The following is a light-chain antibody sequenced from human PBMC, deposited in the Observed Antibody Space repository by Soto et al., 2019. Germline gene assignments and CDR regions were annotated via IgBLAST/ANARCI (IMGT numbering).Light chain of an antibody. J-gene: IGKJ5*01. Sequence: DIQMTQSPSSLSPSVGDRVTIICRASQSISNSLSWYQQKPGQAPKLLIYAASSLPSGVPSRFSGSGYGTDFTLTISSLQPEDFATYYCQETHGTFGQGTRLEIK. CDR3: QETHGT. CDR2: AAS. CDR1: QSISNS. V-gene: IGKV1-39*01.